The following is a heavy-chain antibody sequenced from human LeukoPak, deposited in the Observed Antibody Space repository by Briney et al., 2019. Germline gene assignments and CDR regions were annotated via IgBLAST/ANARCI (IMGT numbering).Heavy chain of an antibody. D-gene: IGHD6-13*01. CDR2: IYYSGST. V-gene: IGHV4-61*08. CDR1: GGSISSGGYS. Sequence: SETLSLTCAVSGGSISSGGYSWSWIRQPPGKGLEWIGYIYYSGSTNYNPSLKSRVTISVDTSKNQFSPKLSSVTAADTAVYYCARRVAAADATWFDPWGQGTLVTVSS. J-gene: IGHJ5*02. CDR3: ARRVAAADATWFDP.